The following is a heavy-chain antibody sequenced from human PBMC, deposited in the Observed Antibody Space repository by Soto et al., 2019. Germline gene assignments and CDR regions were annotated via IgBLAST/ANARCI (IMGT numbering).Heavy chain of an antibody. CDR1: GGSISCYY. J-gene: IGHJ4*02. Sequence: NPSETLSLTCAVSGGSISCYYWSWIRQPPGKGLQWIGYIHYSGNSNYNPSLRSRVTISVDTSKNQFSLKLASVTAADTAVYYCARLNYDLSPGYELVDSWGQGTLVTVSS. CDR3: ARLNYDLSPGYELVDS. CDR2: IHYSGNS. D-gene: IGHD3-9*01. V-gene: IGHV4-59*01.